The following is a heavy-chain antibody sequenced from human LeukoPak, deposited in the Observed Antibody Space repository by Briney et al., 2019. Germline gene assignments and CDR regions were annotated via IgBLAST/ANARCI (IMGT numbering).Heavy chain of an antibody. V-gene: IGHV3-74*03. CDR3: ARDQVYCSGGICYFDY. J-gene: IGHJ4*02. CDR2: VSSEGRDT. CDR1: GFTFSSYW. Sequence: GGSLRLSCAASGFTFSSYWMHWVRQAPGKGLVWVSRVSSEGRDTTSAHSVRGRFSISRDNAKKTLYLQMNGLTTEDTAVYYCARDQVYCSGGICYFDYWGQGTLVTVLS. D-gene: IGHD2-15*01.